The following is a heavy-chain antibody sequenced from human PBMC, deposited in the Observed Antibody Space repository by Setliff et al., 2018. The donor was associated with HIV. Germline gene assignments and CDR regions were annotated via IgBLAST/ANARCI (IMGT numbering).Heavy chain of an antibody. CDR1: GGSFSGHY. CDR3: ARLGYNYASSGHGL. V-gene: IGHV4-34*01. J-gene: IGHJ4*02. CDR2: INHSGST. Sequence: SETLSLTCAVYGGSFSGHYWNWFRQPPGKGLEWIGEINHSGSTNDKSSLKSRVTISADTSKRQFSLKLSSVTAADTAVYYCARLGYNYASSGHGLWGQGTLVTVSS. D-gene: IGHD3-22*01.